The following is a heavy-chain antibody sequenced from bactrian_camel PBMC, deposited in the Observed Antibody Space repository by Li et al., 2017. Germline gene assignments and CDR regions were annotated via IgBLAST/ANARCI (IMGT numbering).Heavy chain of an antibody. CDR3: AAVESSGSYCYDFHVGLEYKY. V-gene: IGHV3-3*01. D-gene: IGHD1*01. J-gene: IGHJ4*01. Sequence: VQLVESGGGSVQAGGSLSLSCAASGCTYRHRNMDWYRQAPGNEREGVAAIRSGGGSVYYGAFVGGRFTISQVSGDNTVYLQMNSLKPEDTAMYYCAAVESSGSYCYDFHVGLEYKYWGQGTQVTVS. CDR1: GCTYRHRN. CDR2: IRSGGGSV.